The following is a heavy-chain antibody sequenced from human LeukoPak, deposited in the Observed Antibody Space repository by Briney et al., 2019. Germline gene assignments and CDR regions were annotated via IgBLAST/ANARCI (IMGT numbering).Heavy chain of an antibody. V-gene: IGHV4-59*01. D-gene: IGHD5/OR15-5a*01. Sequence: SETLSLTCTVSGASIRSYYWSWIRQPPGKGLERIGYIYYSGSTNFNPSLKSRVTISVDTSKNQFSLRLSSVTAADTAVYYCAREVYGRAGFYFDYWGQGSLVTVSS. CDR3: AREVYGRAGFYFDY. CDR2: IYYSGST. J-gene: IGHJ4*02. CDR1: GASIRSYY.